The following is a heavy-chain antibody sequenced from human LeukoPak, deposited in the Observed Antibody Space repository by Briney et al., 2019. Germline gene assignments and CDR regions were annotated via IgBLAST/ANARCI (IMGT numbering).Heavy chain of an antibody. CDR1: GYTFTSYG. Sequence: GASVKVSCKASGYTFTSYGISWVRQAPGQGLEWMGWISAYNGNTNYAQKLQGRFTMTTDTSTSTAYMELRSLRSDDTAVYYCASWYGDYVPRGCEYWGQGTLVTVSS. CDR3: ASWYGDYVPRGCEY. V-gene: IGHV1-18*01. J-gene: IGHJ4*02. D-gene: IGHD4-17*01. CDR2: ISAYNGNT.